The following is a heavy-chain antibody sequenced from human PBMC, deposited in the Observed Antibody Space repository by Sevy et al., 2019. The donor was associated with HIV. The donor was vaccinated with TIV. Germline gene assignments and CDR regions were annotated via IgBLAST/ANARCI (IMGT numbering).Heavy chain of an antibody. CDR3: AKTIYGVAQVFDM. J-gene: IGHJ3*02. Sequence: GGSLRLSCAVSGFYFGSYSMNWVRQGPGKGLEWVAGISDNGGETYHAVSGKRRFTVTRANSKNTYFLQMNSLRAEDTAVDYCAKTIYGVAQVFDMWGQGTMVTVSS. D-gene: IGHD3-3*01. V-gene: IGHV3-23*01. CDR1: GFYFGSYS. CDR2: ISDNGGET.